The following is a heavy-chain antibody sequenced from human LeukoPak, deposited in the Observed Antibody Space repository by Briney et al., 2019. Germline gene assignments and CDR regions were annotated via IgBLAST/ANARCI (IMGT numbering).Heavy chain of an antibody. D-gene: IGHD2-2*01. CDR2: ISSSSSYI. V-gene: IGHV3-21*01. CDR1: GFTFSSYS. CDR3: ARDIVVVPAALDY. Sequence: PGGSLRLSCPASGFTFSSYSMNWVRQAPGKGLEWVSSISSSSSYIYYADSVKGRFTISRDNAKNSLYLQMNSLRAEDTAVYYCARDIVVVPAALDYWGQGTLVTVSS. J-gene: IGHJ4*02.